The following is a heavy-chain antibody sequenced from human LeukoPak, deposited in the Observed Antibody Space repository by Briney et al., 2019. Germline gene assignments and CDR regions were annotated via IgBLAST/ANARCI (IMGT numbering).Heavy chain of an antibody. CDR3: ARVLRRDYDSSGYVNWFDP. D-gene: IGHD3-22*01. CDR2: IIPIFGTA. J-gene: IGHJ5*02. Sequence: ASVKVSCKASGGTFSSYAISWVRQAPGQGLEWMGGIIPIFGTANYAQKFQGRVTITADESTSTAYMELSSLRSEDTAVYYCARVLRRDYDSSGYVNWFDPWGQGTLVTVSS. V-gene: IGHV1-69*13. CDR1: GGTFSSYA.